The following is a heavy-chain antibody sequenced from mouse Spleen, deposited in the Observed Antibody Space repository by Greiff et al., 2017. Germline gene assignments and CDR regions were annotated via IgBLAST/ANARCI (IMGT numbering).Heavy chain of an antibody. CDR3: ARGGWDSSGFFAY. CDR2: INPSNGGT. CDR1: GYTFTSYW. J-gene: IGHJ3*01. V-gene: IGHV1-53*01. D-gene: IGHD3-2*01. Sequence: VKLQQPGTELVKPGASVKLSCKASGYTFTSYWMHWVKQRPGQGLEWIGNINPSNGGTNYNEKFKSKATLTVDKSSSTAYMQLSSLTSEDSAVYYCARGGWDSSGFFAYWGQGTLVTVSA.